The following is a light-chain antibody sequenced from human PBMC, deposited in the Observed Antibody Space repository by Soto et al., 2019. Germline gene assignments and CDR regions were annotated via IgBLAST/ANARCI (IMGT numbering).Light chain of an antibody. Sequence: DIVMTQSPAPLSVSLGDRVTISCRASQGISSNLAWYQQKPDQAPSLLIYDASSMATGIPARFSGSGSGTEFTLTISSLQAEDFAAYYCHQYNTCPFTFGGGTNVEI. V-gene: IGKV3-15*01. CDR1: QGISSN. CDR2: DAS. CDR3: HQYNTCPFT. J-gene: IGKJ4*01.